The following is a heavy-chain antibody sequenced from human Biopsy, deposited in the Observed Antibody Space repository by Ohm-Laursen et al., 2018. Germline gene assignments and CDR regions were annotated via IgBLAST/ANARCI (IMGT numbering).Heavy chain of an antibody. D-gene: IGHD3-10*01. J-gene: IGHJ6*02. CDR1: GFTFDDFA. CDR3: VKDNGRGQVLQGDYYGIDV. Sequence: SLRLSCAAFGFTFDDFAMHWVRQAPGKGLEWVSRINWNWDIIGYADSVKGRFTISRDNAKNTLHLQMNSLVAEDTALYYCVKDNGRGQVLQGDYYGIDVWGQGTTVTVSS. V-gene: IGHV3-9*01. CDR2: INWNWDII.